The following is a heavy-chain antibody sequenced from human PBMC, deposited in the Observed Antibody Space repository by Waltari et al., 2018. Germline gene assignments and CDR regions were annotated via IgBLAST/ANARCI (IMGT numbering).Heavy chain of an antibody. CDR1: GPTGRRPY. J-gene: IGHJ4*02. CDR3: ASGASTNGVYLDY. CDR2: LYASGNT. V-gene: IGHV3-53*02. D-gene: IGHD2-8*01. Sequence: EVQLVETGGGLIQPGGSLKPSCAASGPTGRRPYMTWARQTPGKGLEWVSILYASGNTYYEDSGKGRFTLSRDNSKNTVYLQMTSLRADDTAVYYCASGASTNGVYLDYWGQGTLVTVSS.